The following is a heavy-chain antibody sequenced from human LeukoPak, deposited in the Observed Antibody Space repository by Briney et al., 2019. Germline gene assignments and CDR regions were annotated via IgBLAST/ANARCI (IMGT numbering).Heavy chain of an antibody. V-gene: IGHV3-23*01. J-gene: IGHJ5*02. CDR3: AKPPAPVNWFDP. CDR2: ILGLGGAGRT. CDR1: GFSFSTDG. Sequence: PGGTLRLSCSASGFSFSTDGMSWVRQAPGKGLEWVSGILGLGGAGRTYYADSVKGRFTISRDNSKNTLYLQMNSLRAEDTAVYYCAKPPAPVNWFDPWGQGTLVTVSS.